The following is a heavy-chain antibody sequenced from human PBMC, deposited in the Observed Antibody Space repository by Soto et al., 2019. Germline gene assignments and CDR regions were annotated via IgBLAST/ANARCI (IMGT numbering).Heavy chain of an antibody. D-gene: IGHD2-2*01. Sequence: ASVKVSCKASGYTFTTYGVSWVRQAPGQGLEWMGWISAYNGNTNYAQKLQGRVTMTTDTSTSTAYMELRSLRSDDTAVYYCARAELDCSSTSCYVVGQNDYWGQGTLVTVSS. CDR3: ARAELDCSSTSCYVVGQNDY. CDR2: ISAYNGNT. CDR1: GYTFTTYG. V-gene: IGHV1-18*01. J-gene: IGHJ4*02.